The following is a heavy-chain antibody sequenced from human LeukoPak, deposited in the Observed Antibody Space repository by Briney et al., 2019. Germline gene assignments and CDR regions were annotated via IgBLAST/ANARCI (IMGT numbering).Heavy chain of an antibody. Sequence: GGSPRLSCAASGFTFSRYNMNWVRQAPGQGLEWVACISKSRNYIYYADSVKGRFTISRDDAKSSLYLQMDSLRDEDTALYYCVRDDPGVQQERRLSPFDIWGQGTMVTVSS. J-gene: IGHJ3*02. CDR2: ISKSRNYI. V-gene: IGHV3-21*04. CDR3: VRDDPGVQQERRLSPFDI. D-gene: IGHD1-1*01. CDR1: GFTFSRYN.